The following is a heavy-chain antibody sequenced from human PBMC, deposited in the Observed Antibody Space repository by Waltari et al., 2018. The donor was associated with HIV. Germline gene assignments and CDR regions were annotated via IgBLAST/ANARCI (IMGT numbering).Heavy chain of an antibody. J-gene: IGHJ4*02. CDR3: AKSRTDQLLPNDF. V-gene: IGHV3-23*01. D-gene: IGHD3-22*01. CDR1: GFSFSSYS. CDR2: SSGVGGST. Sequence: EVQLLESGGGLVQPGGSLRLSCAASGFSFSSYSMSWVRQAPGKGLEWVSGSSGVGGSTYYAYSVKGRFTISRDKSKNTVNLQMNSLRAEDTAAYYCAKSRTDQLLPNDFWGQGTLVTVSS.